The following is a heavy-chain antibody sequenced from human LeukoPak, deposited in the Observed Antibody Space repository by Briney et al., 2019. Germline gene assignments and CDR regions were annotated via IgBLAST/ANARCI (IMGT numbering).Heavy chain of an antibody. V-gene: IGHV3-23*01. CDR2: ISGSGGST. J-gene: IGHJ4*02. D-gene: IGHD5-12*01. CDR1: GFTFSSYA. CDR3: AKGYIVATLRLDY. Sequence: PGGSLRLSCAASGFTFSSYAMSWVRQAPGKGLEWVSAISGSGGSTYYADSVKGRFTISRDNSKNTLYLQMNSLGAEDTAVYYCAKGYIVATLRLDYWGQGTLVTVSS.